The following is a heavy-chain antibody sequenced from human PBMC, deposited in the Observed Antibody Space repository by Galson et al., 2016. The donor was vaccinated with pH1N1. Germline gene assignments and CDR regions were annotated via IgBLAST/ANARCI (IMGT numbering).Heavy chain of an antibody. CDR3: ARQMRGC. V-gene: IGHV4-39*01. J-gene: IGHJ1*01. D-gene: IGHD6-19*01. CDR1: GDSISGPHYY. CDR2: ISSGGNT. Sequence: LSLTCTVSGDSISGPHYYWGWIRQPPRKGLEWIGTISSGGNTYYNPSLKSRVTISVDTSKNLFSLKVRSVTASDTAVYYCARQMRGCWGQGTLVTVSS.